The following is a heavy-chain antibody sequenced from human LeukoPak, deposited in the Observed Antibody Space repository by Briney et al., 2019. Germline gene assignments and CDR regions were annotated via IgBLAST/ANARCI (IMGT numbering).Heavy chain of an antibody. Sequence: GGSLRLSCAASGFTFSDAWMSWVRQAPGKGLEWVARIKSKVHGGTTDYAAPVNGRFTISRDDSENKLYLQMSSLKTEDTGVYYCSGHMTSADYWGQGTLVTVPS. CDR1: GFTFSDAW. J-gene: IGHJ4*02. CDR2: IKSKVHGGTT. CDR3: SGHMTSADY. V-gene: IGHV3-15*05. D-gene: IGHD4-11*01.